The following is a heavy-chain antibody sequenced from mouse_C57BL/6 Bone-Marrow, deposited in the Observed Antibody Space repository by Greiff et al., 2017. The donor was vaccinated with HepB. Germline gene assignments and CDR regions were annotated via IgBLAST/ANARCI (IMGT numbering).Heavy chain of an antibody. CDR3: ARRASSWYFDV. CDR2: IYPRSGNN. CDR1: GYTFTSYG. D-gene: IGHD3-1*01. Sequence: QVQLQQSGAELARPGASVKLSCKASGYTFTSYGISWVKQRTGQGLEWIGEIYPRSGNNYYNEKFKGKATLTADKSSSTAYMELRSLTSEDSAVYFCARRASSWYFDVWGTGTTVTVSS. J-gene: IGHJ1*03. V-gene: IGHV1-81*01.